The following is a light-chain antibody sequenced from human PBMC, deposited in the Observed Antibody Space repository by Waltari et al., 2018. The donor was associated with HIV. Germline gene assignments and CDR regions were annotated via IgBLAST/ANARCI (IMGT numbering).Light chain of an antibody. Sequence: QSALTQPASVSGSPGQSITISCTGTSSDVGGYNYVSWYQQHPGKAPKLMIYDVSKRPSGVSNRFSGSKSGNTASLTISGLQAEDEVDYYCSSYTSSSIVVFGGGTKLTVL. V-gene: IGLV2-14*01. CDR1: SSDVGGYNY. CDR3: SSYTSSSIVV. J-gene: IGLJ2*01. CDR2: DVS.